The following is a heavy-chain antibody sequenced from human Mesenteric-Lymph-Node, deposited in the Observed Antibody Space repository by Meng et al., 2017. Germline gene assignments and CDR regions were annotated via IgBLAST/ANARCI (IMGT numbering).Heavy chain of an antibody. CDR1: GGSISPFY. CDR2: VYYTGST. Sequence: GSLRLSCTVSGGSISPFYWSWIRQSPGKGLEWIGYVYYTGSTNYNPSLKSRVTTSVDTSKNQFSLKLSSVTAADTAVYYCAKLVGAMWFDPWGQGTLVTVSS. CDR3: AKLVGAMWFDP. D-gene: IGHD1-26*01. J-gene: IGHJ5*02. V-gene: IGHV4-59*01.